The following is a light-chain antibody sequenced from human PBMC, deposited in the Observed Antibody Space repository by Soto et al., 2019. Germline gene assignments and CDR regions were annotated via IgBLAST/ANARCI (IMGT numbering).Light chain of an antibody. J-gene: IGLJ1*01. V-gene: IGLV1-40*01. Sequence: QSVLTQPPSVSGAPGQRVTISCTGSGSNIGAGYDVHWYQQLPGTAPKLLIYGNNNRPSGVPDRFSGSKSGTSASLAITGLQAGDEADYYCSSYTNINTRACVFGTGTKLTVL. CDR3: SSYTNINTRACV. CDR1: GSNIGAGYD. CDR2: GNN.